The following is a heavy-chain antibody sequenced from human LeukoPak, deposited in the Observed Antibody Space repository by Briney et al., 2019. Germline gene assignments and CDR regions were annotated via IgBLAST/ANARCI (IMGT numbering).Heavy chain of an antibody. CDR1: GFTFSDYY. CDR3: ARDLRYYYMDV. CDR2: ISSSGSTI. Sequence: AGGSLRLSCAASGFTFSDYYMSWIRQAPGEGLEWVSYISSSGSTIYYADSVKGRFTISRDNAKNSLYLQMNCLRAEDTAVYYCARDLRYYYMDVWGKGTTVTVSS. J-gene: IGHJ6*03. V-gene: IGHV3-11*04.